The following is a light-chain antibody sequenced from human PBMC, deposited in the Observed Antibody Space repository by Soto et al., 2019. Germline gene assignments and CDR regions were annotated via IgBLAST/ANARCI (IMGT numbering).Light chain of an antibody. CDR3: ASYSSSTTGVV. CDR1: SSDVGGYNY. Sequence: QSVLTQPASVSGSPGQSITISCTGTSSDVGGYNYVSWYQHHPGKAPKFIIYDVVNRPSGISSRFSGSKSGNTASLTISGLQADDEAHYYCASYSSSTTGVVFGGGTKLTVL. J-gene: IGLJ2*01. CDR2: DVV. V-gene: IGLV2-14*03.